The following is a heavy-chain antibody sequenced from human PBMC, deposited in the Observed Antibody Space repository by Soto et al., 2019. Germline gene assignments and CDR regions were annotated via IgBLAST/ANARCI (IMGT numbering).Heavy chain of an antibody. CDR1: GDTSDSFS. CDR3: ARENRDDNSGWYSSSDWFDP. D-gene: IGHD6-19*01. V-gene: IGHV1-69*13. J-gene: IGHJ5*02. Sequence: ASVKVSCKASGDTSDSFSISWVRQAPGQGLEWMGGIIPMFGTGNYAQKFQGRLTITADESTGTSYMNLKSLRSEDTAVYFCARENRDDNSGWYSSSDWFDPWGQGTLVTVSS. CDR2: IIPMFGTG.